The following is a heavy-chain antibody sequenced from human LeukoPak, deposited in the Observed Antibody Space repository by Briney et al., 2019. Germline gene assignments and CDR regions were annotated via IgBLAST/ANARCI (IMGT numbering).Heavy chain of an antibody. V-gene: IGHV1-46*01. Sequence: ASVKVSCKASGYTFTSYYMHWVRQAPGQGLEWMGIINPSGGSTSYAQKFQGRVTMTRDMSTSTAYMELSSLTFEDTAVYYCTRSVRNGHIDYWGQGTLVTASS. J-gene: IGHJ4*02. CDR2: INPSGGST. CDR3: TRSVRNGHIDY. D-gene: IGHD2-8*01. CDR1: GYTFTSYY.